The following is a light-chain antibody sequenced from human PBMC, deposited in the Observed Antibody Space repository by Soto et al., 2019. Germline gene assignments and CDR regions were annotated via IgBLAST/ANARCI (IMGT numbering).Light chain of an antibody. CDR1: QSATTT. J-gene: IGKJ1*01. CDR2: GAS. Sequence: DTVITQSLTPLPVTPGAPATLSSSPSQSATTTLAWYQQKPVAWYQQKPGQAPRLLIYGASTRATGIPARFSGSGSGTEFTLTISSLQPEDFAIYYCQQYDDWPRTFGQGAKVDIK. V-gene: IGKV3-15*01. CDR3: QQYDDWPRT.